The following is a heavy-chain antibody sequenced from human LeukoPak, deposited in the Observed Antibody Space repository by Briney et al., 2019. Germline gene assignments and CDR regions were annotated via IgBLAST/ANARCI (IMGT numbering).Heavy chain of an antibody. Sequence: SETLSLTCTVSDGSITNYDWSWVRQPPGKGLEFIGHVHYSGTTNYNPSLRSRVTISVDTSKNQFSLKLSSVTAADTAVYYCAREGAARLIDAFDIWGQGTMVTVSS. D-gene: IGHD6-6*01. CDR2: VHYSGTT. J-gene: IGHJ3*02. CDR3: AREGAARLIDAFDI. V-gene: IGHV4-59*01. CDR1: DGSITNYD.